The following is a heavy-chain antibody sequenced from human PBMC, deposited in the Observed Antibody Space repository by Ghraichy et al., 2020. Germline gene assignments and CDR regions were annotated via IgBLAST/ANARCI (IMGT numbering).Heavy chain of an antibody. CDR3: ARDLRISIVVVPAAMGY. J-gene: IGHJ4*02. V-gene: IGHV1-18*01. Sequence: ASVKVSCKASGYTFTSYGISWVRQAPGQGLEWMGWISAYNGNTNYAQKLQGRVTMTTDTSTSTAYMELRSLRSDDTAVYYCARDLRISIVVVPAAMGYWGQGTLVTVSS. CDR1: GYTFTSYG. D-gene: IGHD2-2*01. CDR2: ISAYNGNT.